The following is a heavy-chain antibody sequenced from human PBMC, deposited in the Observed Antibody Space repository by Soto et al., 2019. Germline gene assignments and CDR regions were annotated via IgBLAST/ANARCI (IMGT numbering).Heavy chain of an antibody. Sequence: SETLSLTCVVSGGSISSGGYSWSWIRQPLGKDLEWIGYIYHTGTTYYNPSLKSRVTMFIDRSKNQFSLKVNSVTAADTAVYFFAGTIYYDSSGNTHGIAPGGQGILVTVSS. J-gene: IGHJ5*02. V-gene: IGHV4-30-2*01. D-gene: IGHD3-22*01. CDR1: GGSISSGGYS. CDR2: IYHTGTT. CDR3: AGTIYYDSSGNTHGIAP.